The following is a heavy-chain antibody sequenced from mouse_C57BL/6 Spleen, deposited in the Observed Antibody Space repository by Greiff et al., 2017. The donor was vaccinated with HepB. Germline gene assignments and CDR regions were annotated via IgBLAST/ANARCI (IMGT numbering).Heavy chain of an antibody. D-gene: IGHD1-1*01. V-gene: IGHV1-80*01. J-gene: IGHJ2*01. CDR3: ARGVVATDFDY. CDR2: IYPGDGDT. Sequence: QVQLQQSGAELVKPGASVKISCKASGYAFSSYWMNWVKQRPGKGLEWIGQIYPGDGDTNYNGKFKGKATLTADKSSSTAYMQLSSLTSEDSAVYLCARGVVATDFDYGGKGTTLTVSS. CDR1: GYAFSSYW.